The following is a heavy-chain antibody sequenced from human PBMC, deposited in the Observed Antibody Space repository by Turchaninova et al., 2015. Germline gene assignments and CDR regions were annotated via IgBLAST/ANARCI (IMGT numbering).Heavy chain of an antibody. Sequence: QVQLVQSGAEVKKPGSSVKVSCKASGGTFSTSAISWVRQAPGHGLEWVGGIIPLFVTANYAQKFRGRVTITADESTSTAYMELNSLRSEDTALYYCARGPDSSAYYYFYWGQGTLVTVSS. D-gene: IGHD3-22*01. CDR2: IIPLFVTA. J-gene: IGHJ4*02. CDR3: ARGPDSSAYYYFY. V-gene: IGHV1-69*12. CDR1: GGTFSTSA.